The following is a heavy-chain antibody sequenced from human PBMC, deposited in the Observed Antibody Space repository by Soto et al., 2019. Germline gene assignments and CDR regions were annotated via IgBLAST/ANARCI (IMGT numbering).Heavy chain of an antibody. CDR3: ARVVPQTGYYDIRLGFDP. CDR2: IIPIFGTA. V-gene: IGHV1-69*01. D-gene: IGHD3-9*01. Sequence: QVQLVQSGAEVKKPGSSVKVSCKASGATFSSYAISWVRQAPGQGLEWMGGIIPIFGTANYAQKFQGRVTITADESTSTAYMELSSLRSEDTAVYYCARVVPQTGYYDIRLGFDPWGQGTLVTVSS. J-gene: IGHJ5*02. CDR1: GATFSSYA.